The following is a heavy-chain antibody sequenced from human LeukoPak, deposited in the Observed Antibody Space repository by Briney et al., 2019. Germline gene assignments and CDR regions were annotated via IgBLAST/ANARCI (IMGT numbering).Heavy chain of an antibody. Sequence: ASVKVSCKASGYTFTSSDINWVRAATRQGLGWRGWMNPNSGNTGYAQKFQGRVTMTRNTSISTAYMELSSLRSEDTAVYYCARGHYGSGSYYIDYWGQGTLVIVAS. CDR3: ARGHYGSGSYYIDY. J-gene: IGHJ4*02. CDR2: MNPNSGNT. CDR1: GYTFTSSD. V-gene: IGHV1-8*01. D-gene: IGHD3-10*01.